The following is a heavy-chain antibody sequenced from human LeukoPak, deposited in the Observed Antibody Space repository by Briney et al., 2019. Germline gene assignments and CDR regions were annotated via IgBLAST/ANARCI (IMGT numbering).Heavy chain of an antibody. CDR1: GFTFSNAW. CDR3: ARDVTYYYDSSGGGFDY. D-gene: IGHD3-22*01. Sequence: GGSLRLSCAASGFTFSNAWMSWVRQAPGKGLEWVSLIYSDGTTYYADSVKGRFTISRDNSKNTLYLQMNSLRAEDTAVYYCARDVTYYYDSSGGGFDYWGQGTLVTVSS. CDR2: IYSDGTT. J-gene: IGHJ4*02. V-gene: IGHV3-53*01.